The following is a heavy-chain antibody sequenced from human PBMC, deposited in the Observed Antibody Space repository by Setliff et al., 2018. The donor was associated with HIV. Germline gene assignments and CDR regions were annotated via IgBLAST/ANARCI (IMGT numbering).Heavy chain of an antibody. CDR3: ARVFIYKWNYRWFDP. CDR2: IYHSGST. CDR1: GYSISSGHY. D-gene: IGHD1-7*01. Sequence: SETLSLTCTVSGYSISSGHYWGWIRQPPGKGLEWIGSIYHSGSTTYNASLKSRVTISVDTSKNQFSLKLRSVTAADTAVYYCARVFIYKWNYRWFDPWGQGTLVTVSS. J-gene: IGHJ5*02. V-gene: IGHV4-38-2*02.